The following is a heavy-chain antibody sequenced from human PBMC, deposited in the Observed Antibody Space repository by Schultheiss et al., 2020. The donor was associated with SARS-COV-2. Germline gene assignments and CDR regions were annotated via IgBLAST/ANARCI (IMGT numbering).Heavy chain of an antibody. CDR3: TTPSTTVTTGWVY. D-gene: IGHD4-11*01. J-gene: IGHJ4*02. CDR2: IKSKTDGGTT. V-gene: IGHV3-15*01. Sequence: GGSLRLSCAASGFTFSNAWMSWVRQAPGKGLEWVGRIKSKTDGGTTDYAAPVKGRFTISRDDSKNTLYLQMNSLKTEDTAVYYCTTPSTTVTTGWVYWGQGTLVTVSS. CDR1: GFTFSNAW.